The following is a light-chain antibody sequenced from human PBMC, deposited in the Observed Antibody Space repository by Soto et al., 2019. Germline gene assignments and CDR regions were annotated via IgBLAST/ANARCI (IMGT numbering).Light chain of an antibody. Sequence: DILMTQSPLSLPVTAGESASISCRSSQSLVGSNGYNYLDWYVQKPGQSPQLLISLASNRASGVPDRFSGSGSGTDFTLKISRVEAEDVGVYHCMQALQGPPPFGQGTKVDI. CDR1: QSLVGSNGYNY. CDR3: MQALQGPPP. CDR2: LAS. J-gene: IGKJ1*01. V-gene: IGKV2-28*01.